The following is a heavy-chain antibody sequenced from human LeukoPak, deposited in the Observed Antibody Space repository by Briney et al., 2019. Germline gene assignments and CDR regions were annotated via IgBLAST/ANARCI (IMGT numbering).Heavy chain of an antibody. CDR1: GITLSNYG. V-gene: IGHV3-23*01. CDR2: ISGSGGST. D-gene: IGHD3-22*01. J-gene: IGHJ4*02. Sequence: GGSLRLSCAVSGITLSNYGMTWVRQAPGKGLEWVAGISGSGGSTNYADSVKGRFTISRDNPKNTLYLQMNSLRAEDTAVYFCAKRGVVIRVILVGFHKEAYYFDSWGQGALVTVSS. CDR3: AKRGVVIRVILVGFHKEAYYFDS.